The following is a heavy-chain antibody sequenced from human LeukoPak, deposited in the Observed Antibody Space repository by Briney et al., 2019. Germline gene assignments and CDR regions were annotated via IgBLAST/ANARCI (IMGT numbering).Heavy chain of an antibody. J-gene: IGHJ4*02. Sequence: ASVKVSCKACGYTFTSYYMQWVRQAPGQGLEWMGIINPSGGNTSYAQKFQGRVTMTRDTSTSTVYMELSSLRSEDTAVYYCARPNTPYSSGWVAYDYWGQGTLVTVSS. D-gene: IGHD6-19*01. V-gene: IGHV1-46*01. CDR1: GYTFTSYY. CDR3: ARPNTPYSSGWVAYDY. CDR2: INPSGGNT.